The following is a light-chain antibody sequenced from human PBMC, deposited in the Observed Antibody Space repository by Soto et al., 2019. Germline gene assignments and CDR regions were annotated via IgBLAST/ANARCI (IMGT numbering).Light chain of an antibody. CDR1: QSSNAW. V-gene: IGKV1-5*01. CDR3: QQSHSLLT. J-gene: IGKJ4*01. Sequence: IHMTQSPSTLSASVGDRFTITCRASQSSNAWVAWSRQKPGKAPKLLSYDASRLDSGVPARFSGSGSGTEFTLTISSLQPGDFATYYCQQSHSLLTFGGGTKVDIK. CDR2: DAS.